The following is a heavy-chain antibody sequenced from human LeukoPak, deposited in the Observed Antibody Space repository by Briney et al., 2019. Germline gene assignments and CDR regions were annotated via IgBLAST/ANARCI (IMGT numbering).Heavy chain of an antibody. Sequence: GGSLRLSCAASGFTFSSYAMSWVRRAPGKGLEWVSAISGSGGSTYYADSVKGRFTISRDNSKNTLYLQMNSLRAEDTAVYYCAKDVQYFDWSPYWGQGTLVTVSS. D-gene: IGHD3-9*01. CDR3: AKDVQYFDWSPY. CDR2: ISGSGGST. CDR1: GFTFSSYA. V-gene: IGHV3-23*01. J-gene: IGHJ4*02.